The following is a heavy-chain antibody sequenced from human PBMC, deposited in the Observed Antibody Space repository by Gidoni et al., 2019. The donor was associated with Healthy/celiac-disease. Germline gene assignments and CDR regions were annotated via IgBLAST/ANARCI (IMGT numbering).Heavy chain of an antibody. D-gene: IGHD4-17*01. Sequence: QVQLVESGGGVVQPGRSLRLSCAASGFPFSRYGMHWVRQAPGKGLEWVAVISYDGSNKYYADSVKGRFTISRDNSKNTLYLQMNSLRAEDTAVYYCAKEIDYGDYYFDYWGQGTLVTVSS. CDR1: GFPFSRYG. CDR3: AKEIDYGDYYFDY. J-gene: IGHJ4*02. V-gene: IGHV3-30*18. CDR2: ISYDGSNK.